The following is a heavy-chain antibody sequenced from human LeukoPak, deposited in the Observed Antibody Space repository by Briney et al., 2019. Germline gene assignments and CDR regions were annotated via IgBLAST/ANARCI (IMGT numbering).Heavy chain of an antibody. CDR1: GFTFSSYN. CDR3: ARDNGYCSGGSCAPVPFDY. Sequence: PGGSLRLSCAASGFTFSSYNMNWVRQAPGKGLEWVSYISSSTSTIYYTDSVKGRFTISRDNAKNSLYLLMHSLRAEGTAVYYCARDNGYCSGGSCAPVPFDYWGQGTLVTVSS. V-gene: IGHV3-48*01. D-gene: IGHD2-15*01. J-gene: IGHJ4*02. CDR2: ISSSTSTI.